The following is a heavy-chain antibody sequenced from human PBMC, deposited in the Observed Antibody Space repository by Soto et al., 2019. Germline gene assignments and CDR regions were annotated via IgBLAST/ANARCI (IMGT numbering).Heavy chain of an antibody. J-gene: IGHJ6*03. CDR3: ARAPDPGNYYYYYMDV. Sequence: QVQLQESGPGLVKPSETLSLTCTVSGGSISSYYWSWIRQPPGKGLEWIGYIYYSGSTNYNPSLKSRVTISVDTSKNQFSLKLSSVTAADTAVYYCARAPDPGNYYYYYMDVWGKGTTVTVSS. CDR1: GGSISSYY. CDR2: IYYSGST. V-gene: IGHV4-59*01.